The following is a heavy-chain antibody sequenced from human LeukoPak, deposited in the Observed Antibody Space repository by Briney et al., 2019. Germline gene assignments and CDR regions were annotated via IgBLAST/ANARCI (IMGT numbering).Heavy chain of an antibody. J-gene: IGHJ4*02. CDR1: GYTFTSYG. CDR3: ARDPTGVYGTCGYTDF. CDR2: ISAYNGNT. D-gene: IGHD3-22*01. V-gene: IGHV1-18*01. Sequence: ASVKVSCKASGYTFTSYGISWVRQTPGQGLEWMGWISAYNGNTNYAQKFQGRLSMTTDTSTNTAYMELRTLRSDDTAVYFCARDPTGVYGTCGYTDFWGQGTLVTVSS.